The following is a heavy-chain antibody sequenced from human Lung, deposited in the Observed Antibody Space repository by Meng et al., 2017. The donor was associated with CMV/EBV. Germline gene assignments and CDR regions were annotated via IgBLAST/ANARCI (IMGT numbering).Heavy chain of an antibody. CDR2: ISNSGST. D-gene: IGHD2-15*01. V-gene: IGHV4-59*01. J-gene: IGHJ6*02. Sequence: GPLRLXXPVSGGSISTYYWNWPRQLPGKGLEWIGYISNSGSTDYNPSLKSRVTISVDTSKNQFSLKLTSVTAADTAVYYCARFDMDVEGYYGMDVWGQGTXVTVSS. CDR1: GGSISTYY. CDR3: ARFDMDVEGYYGMDV.